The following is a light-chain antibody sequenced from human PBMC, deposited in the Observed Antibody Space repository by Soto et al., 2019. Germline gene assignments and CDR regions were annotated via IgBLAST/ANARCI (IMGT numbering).Light chain of an antibody. Sequence: QSVLTQPPSASGTPGQRVTISCSGSSSNIGGNTVNWYQQLPGTAPKLLIYRDDQRPSGVPDRFSGSKSGTSASLAISGLQSEDESDYYCAAWDDSLDGRVFCGGTKVAVL. V-gene: IGLV1-44*01. CDR3: AAWDDSLDGRV. CDR2: RDD. J-gene: IGLJ3*02. CDR1: SSNIGGNT.